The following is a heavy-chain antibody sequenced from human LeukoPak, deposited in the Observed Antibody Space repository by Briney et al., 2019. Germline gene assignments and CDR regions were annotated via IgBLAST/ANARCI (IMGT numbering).Heavy chain of an antibody. CDR2: ISYDGSNK. CDR3: ARDLSPDY. V-gene: IGHV3-30-3*01. CDR1: GFTFSSYA. J-gene: IGHJ4*02. Sequence: GSLRLSCAASGFTFSSYAMHWVRQAPGKGLEWVAVISYDGSNKYYADSVRGRFTISRDNSKNTLYLQMNSLRAEDTAVYYCARDLSPDYWGQGTLVTVSS. D-gene: IGHD2/OR15-2a*01.